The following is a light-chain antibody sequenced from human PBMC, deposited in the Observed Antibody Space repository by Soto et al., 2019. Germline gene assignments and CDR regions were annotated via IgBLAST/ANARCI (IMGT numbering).Light chain of an antibody. Sequence: QSALTQPASVFGSPGQSITISCTGTSGDVCGYNYVSWYQHHPGKATKLMIFDVSNRPSGVSNRFSGSKSGNTASLTISGLQPEDEADYYCSSYTTSNTRQIVFGTGTKVTVL. V-gene: IGLV2-14*03. CDR2: DVS. J-gene: IGLJ1*01. CDR1: SGDVCGYNY. CDR3: SSYTTSNTRQIV.